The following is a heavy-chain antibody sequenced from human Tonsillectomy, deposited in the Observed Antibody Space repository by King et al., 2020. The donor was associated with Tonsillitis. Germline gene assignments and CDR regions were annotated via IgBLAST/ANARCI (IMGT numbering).Heavy chain of an antibody. J-gene: IGHJ5*02. Sequence: VQLPQWGAGLLKPSETLSLTCAVYGGSFSGYYWSWIRQPPGKGLEWIGEINHSGSTNYNPSLKSRVTISVDTSKNQFSLKLSSVTAADTAVYYCARGRITMVRGARRWFDPWGQGTLVTVSS. CDR2: INHSGST. V-gene: IGHV4-34*01. CDR1: GGSFSGYY. D-gene: IGHD3-10*01. CDR3: ARGRITMVRGARRWFDP.